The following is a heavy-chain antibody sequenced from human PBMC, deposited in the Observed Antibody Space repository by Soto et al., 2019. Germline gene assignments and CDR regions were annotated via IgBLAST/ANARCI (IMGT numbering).Heavy chain of an antibody. V-gene: IGHV4-39*01. CDR3: ARHYSSGWDYFDY. J-gene: IGHJ4*02. D-gene: IGHD6-19*01. CDR1: GVSIGTRNYY. Sequence: TSETLSLTCNVSGVSIGTRNYYWAWIRQPPGKGLEWIGSLYYSGSTYYNPSLKSRVTISVDTSKNQFSLKVTSVTAADTAVYYCARHYSSGWDYFDYWGQGTLVTVS. CDR2: LYYSGST.